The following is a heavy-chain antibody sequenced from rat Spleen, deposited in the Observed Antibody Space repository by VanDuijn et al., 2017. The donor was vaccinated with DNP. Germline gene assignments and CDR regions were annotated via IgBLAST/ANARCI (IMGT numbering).Heavy chain of an antibody. CDR1: GFTFSDYY. CDR3: ARLYSNTHGGFAY. Sequence: EVQLVQSGGGLVQPGGSLKLSCAASGFTFSDYYMAWVRQAPTKGLEWVAYITYDGGNTYYSNSVKGRFTISRDAAKSTLDLQMNSLRSETVATYYCARLYSNTHGGFAYWGQGTLVTVSS. D-gene: IGHD3-2*01. J-gene: IGHJ3*01. V-gene: IGHV5-22*01. CDR2: ITYDGGNT.